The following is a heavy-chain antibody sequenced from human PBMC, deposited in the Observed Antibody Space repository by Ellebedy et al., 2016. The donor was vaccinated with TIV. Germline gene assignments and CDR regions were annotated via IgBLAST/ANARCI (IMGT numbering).Heavy chain of an antibody. CDR2: INSDGSNT. V-gene: IGHV3-74*01. CDR1: GFTFNSYW. J-gene: IGHJ4*02. CDR3: VREAYSGYDFDY. D-gene: IGHD5-12*01. Sequence: PGGSLRLSCAASGFTFNSYWMHWVRQAPGKGLVWVSRINSDGSNTHYADSVKGRFTISRDFAKNTLYVQMNSLRAEDTAVYYCVREAYSGYDFDYWGQGTLVTVSS.